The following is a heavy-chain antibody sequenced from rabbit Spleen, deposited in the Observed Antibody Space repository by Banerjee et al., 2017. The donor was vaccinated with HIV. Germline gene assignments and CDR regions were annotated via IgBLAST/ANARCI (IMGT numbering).Heavy chain of an antibody. J-gene: IGHJ4*01. CDR3: ARETWGATGNYGL. CDR2: IGTGFGDT. D-gene: IGHD7-1*01. Sequence: QEQLMESGGGLVQPGGSLKLSCKASGFDFSSGYDMCWVRQAPGKGLEWIACIGTGFGDTYYANWAKGRFTISKTSSTTVTLQVTSLTAADTATYFCARETWGATGNYGLWGQGTLVTVS. CDR1: GFDFSSGYD. V-gene: IGHV1S45*01.